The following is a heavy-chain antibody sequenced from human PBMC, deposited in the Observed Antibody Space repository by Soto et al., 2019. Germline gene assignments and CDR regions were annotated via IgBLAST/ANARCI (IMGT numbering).Heavy chain of an antibody. CDR2: IYYSGST. CDR3: ARGGPHRYSYGYYPFDY. Sequence: SETLSLTCTVSGGSISSYYWSWIRQPPGKGLEWIGYIYYSGSTNYNPSLKSRVTISVDTSKNQFSLKLSPVTAADTAVYYCARGGPHRYSYGYYPFDYWGQGTLVTVSS. J-gene: IGHJ4*02. CDR1: GGSISSYY. V-gene: IGHV4-59*01. D-gene: IGHD5-18*01.